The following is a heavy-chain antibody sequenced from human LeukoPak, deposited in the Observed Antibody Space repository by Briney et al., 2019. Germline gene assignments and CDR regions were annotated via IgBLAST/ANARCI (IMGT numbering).Heavy chain of an antibody. CDR1: GFTFSNYA. CDR2: VSGRDTST. V-gene: IGHV3-23*01. Sequence: QSGGSLRLSCAASGFTFSNYAMSWVSQAPGKGLEWVSAVSGRDTSTYYTDSVKGRFTISRDNSKNTLYLQMNSLSAEDTAIYYCAKWGDYDVLTGYYDSDYWGQGTLVTVSS. CDR3: AKWGDYDVLTGYYDSDY. D-gene: IGHD3-9*01. J-gene: IGHJ4*02.